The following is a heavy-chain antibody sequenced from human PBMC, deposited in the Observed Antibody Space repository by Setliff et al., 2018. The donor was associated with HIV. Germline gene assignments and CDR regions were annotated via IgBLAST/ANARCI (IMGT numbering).Heavy chain of an antibody. D-gene: IGHD6-13*01. Sequence: PSETLSLTCTVSYGSISGHYWTWIRQRPGKGLEWIGYIHHSGGTQYNPSLMSRLTMSVDSSKNQFSLSLSSVTAADTAVYYCARLPDINSWPFDYWARGTLVTI. V-gene: IGHV4-59*11. CDR2: IHHSGGT. CDR1: YGSISGHY. J-gene: IGHJ4*02. CDR3: ARLPDINSWPFDY.